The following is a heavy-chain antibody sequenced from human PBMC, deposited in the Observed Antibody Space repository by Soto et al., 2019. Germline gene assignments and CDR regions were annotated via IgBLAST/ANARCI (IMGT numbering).Heavy chain of an antibody. J-gene: IGHJ6*03. Sequence: ASVKVSCKASGYTFTSYDINWVRQATGQGLEWMGWMNPNSGNTGYAQKFQGRVTMTRNTSISTAYMELSSLRSEDTAVYYCASAAGLFDYGDDTSRYYYYYMDVWGKGTTVTVSS. V-gene: IGHV1-8*01. CDR1: GYTFTSYD. CDR3: ASAAGLFDYGDDTSRYYYYYMDV. D-gene: IGHD4-17*01. CDR2: MNPNSGNT.